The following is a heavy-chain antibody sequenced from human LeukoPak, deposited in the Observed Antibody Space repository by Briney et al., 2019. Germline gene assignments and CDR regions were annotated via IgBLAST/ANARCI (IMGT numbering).Heavy chain of an antibody. Sequence: ASVKVSCKASGYTFTSYDINWVRQATGQGLEWMGWMNPNSGNTGYAQKFQGRVTMTRNTSISTAYMELSSLRSEDTAVYCCARGTTIFGRMDVWGQGTTVTVSS. V-gene: IGHV1-8*01. CDR3: ARGTTIFGRMDV. CDR1: GYTFTSYD. D-gene: IGHD3-3*01. CDR2: MNPNSGNT. J-gene: IGHJ6*02.